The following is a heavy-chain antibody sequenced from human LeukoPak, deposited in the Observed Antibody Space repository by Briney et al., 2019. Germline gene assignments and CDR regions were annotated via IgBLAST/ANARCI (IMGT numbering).Heavy chain of an antibody. CDR3: ARGGGYDVFDY. CDR2: IIPIFGTA. D-gene: IGHD5-12*01. Sequence: SVKVSCKASGGTFSSYAISWVRQAPGQGLERMGGIIPIFGTANYAQKFQGRVTITTDESTSTAYMELSSLRSEDTAVSYCARGGGYDVFDYWGQGTLVTVSS. J-gene: IGHJ4*02. CDR1: GGTFSSYA. V-gene: IGHV1-69*05.